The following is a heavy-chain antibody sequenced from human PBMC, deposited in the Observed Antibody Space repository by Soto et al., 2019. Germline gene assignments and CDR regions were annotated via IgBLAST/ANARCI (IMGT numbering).Heavy chain of an antibody. Sequence: QVQLVQSGAEVRKPGSSVKVSGKASGGSFSSYPFTWVRQAPGQGLEWMGGIIPIFGTANYAQRFQGRVTFTADASTSTAYMDLSSLRSEDTAVYYCARVLRPGRSFDYWGQGTLVTVSS. D-gene: IGHD3-10*01. CDR3: ARVLRPGRSFDY. V-gene: IGHV1-69*01. J-gene: IGHJ4*02. CDR1: GGSFSSYP. CDR2: IIPIFGTA.